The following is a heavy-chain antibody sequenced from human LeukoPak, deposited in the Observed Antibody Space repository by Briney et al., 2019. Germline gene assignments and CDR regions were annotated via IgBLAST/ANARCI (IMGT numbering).Heavy chain of an antibody. CDR1: GFTFTSSA. D-gene: IGHD2-15*01. CDR2: IVVGSGNR. Sequence: SVKVSCKASGFTFTSSAIQWVRHARGQRHELIGLIVVGSGNRNYAQKFQKRVTITRDMSPSTAYMELSSLRSEDTAVYYCAATPSVVVVAASYYYGMDVWGQGTTVTVSS. V-gene: IGHV1-58*02. CDR3: AATPSVVVVAASYYYGMDV. J-gene: IGHJ6*02.